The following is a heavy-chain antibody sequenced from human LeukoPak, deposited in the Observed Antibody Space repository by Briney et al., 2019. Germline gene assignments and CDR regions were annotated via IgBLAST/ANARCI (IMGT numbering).Heavy chain of an antibody. Sequence: GGSLRLSCAAYGFTFSGSAMHWVRQASGKGLEWVGRIRSKANSYATAYAASVKGRFTISRDDSKNTAYLQMNSLKTEDTAVYYCTRGIAAAGTLGVQHWGQGTLVTVSS. CDR1: GFTFSGSA. V-gene: IGHV3-73*01. D-gene: IGHD6-13*01. CDR2: IRSKANSYAT. CDR3: TRGIAAAGTLGVQH. J-gene: IGHJ1*01.